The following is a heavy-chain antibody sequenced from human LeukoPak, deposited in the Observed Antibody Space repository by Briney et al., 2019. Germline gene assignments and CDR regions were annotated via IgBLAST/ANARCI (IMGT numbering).Heavy chain of an antibody. CDR1: GFTFSSYG. D-gene: IGHD3-16*02. CDR2: IWYDGSNK. CDR3: ARDALSELSREGYFGY. Sequence: GGSLRLSCAASGFTFSSYGMHWVRQAPGKGLEWVAVIWYDGSNKYYADSVKGRFTISRDNSKNTLYLQMNSLRAEDTAVYYCARDALSELSREGYFGYWGQGTLVTVSS. V-gene: IGHV3-33*01. J-gene: IGHJ4*02.